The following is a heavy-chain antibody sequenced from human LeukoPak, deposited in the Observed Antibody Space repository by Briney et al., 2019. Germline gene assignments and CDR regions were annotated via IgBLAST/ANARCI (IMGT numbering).Heavy chain of an antibody. CDR1: GFTFSNYY. J-gene: IGHJ4*02. D-gene: IGHD1-20*01. Sequence: GGSLRLSCAASGFTFSNYYVHWVRQPPGRGLVWVSRINSDGRDTGYVDSVKGRFTISRDNAKNTVYLQMNSLRAEDTAVYYCATFGFNWNLGYWGQGTLVTVSS. CDR3: ATFGFNWNLGY. CDR2: INSDGRDT. V-gene: IGHV3-74*01.